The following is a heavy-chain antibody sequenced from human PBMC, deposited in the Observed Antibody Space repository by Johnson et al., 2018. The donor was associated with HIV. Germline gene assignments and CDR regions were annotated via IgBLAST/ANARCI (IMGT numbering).Heavy chain of an antibody. J-gene: IGHJ3*02. CDR1: GFTFSSFD. CDR3: GKPPSMGADAFDI. V-gene: IGHV3-30*18. Sequence: QVQLVESGGGVVQPGGSLRLSCAASGFTFSSFDMHWVRQAPGKGLEWVAVISYDGSNKYYADSVKGRFNISRDNSRNTLYLQMNSLRAEDTAVYYCGKPPSMGADAFDIWGQGTMVTVS. D-gene: IGHD3-16*01. CDR2: ISYDGSNK.